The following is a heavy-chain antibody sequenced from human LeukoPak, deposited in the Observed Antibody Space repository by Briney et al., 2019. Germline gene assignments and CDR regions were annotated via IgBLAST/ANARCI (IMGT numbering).Heavy chain of an antibody. Sequence: GGSLRLSCAASGFTFDDYAMHWVRQAPGKGLEWVSLISWDGGSTYYADSVKGRFTISRDNSKNTLYLQMNSLRAEDTAVYYCARDESTTTVTTAGYWGQGTLVTVSS. CDR1: GFTFDDYA. CDR3: ARDESTTTVTTAGY. CDR2: ISWDGGST. J-gene: IGHJ4*02. V-gene: IGHV3-43D*03. D-gene: IGHD4-17*01.